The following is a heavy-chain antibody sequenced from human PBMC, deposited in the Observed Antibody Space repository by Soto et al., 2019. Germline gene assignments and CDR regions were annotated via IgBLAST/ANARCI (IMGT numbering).Heavy chain of an antibody. D-gene: IGHD2-15*01. CDR3: ARGGRRYCSGGSCSYYGMDV. CDR2: IIPIFGTA. J-gene: IGHJ6*02. CDR1: GGTFSSYA. Sequence: QVQLVQSGAEVKKPGSSVKVSCKASGGTFSSYAISWVRQAPGQGLEWMGGIIPIFGTANYAQKFQGRVTLTADESTSTAYMELSSMRSEDTAVYYCARGGRRYCSGGSCSYYGMDVWGQGTTVTVSS. V-gene: IGHV1-69*01.